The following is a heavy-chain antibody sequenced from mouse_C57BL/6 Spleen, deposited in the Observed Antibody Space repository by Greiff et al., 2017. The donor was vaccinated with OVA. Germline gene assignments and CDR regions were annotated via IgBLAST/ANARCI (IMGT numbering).Heavy chain of an antibody. Sequence: QVQLQQPGAELVKPGASVKLSCKASGYTFTSYWMQWVKQRPGQGLEWIGEIDPSDSYTNNNQKFKGKATLTVDTSSSTAYMQLSSLTSEDSAVYYCARIYYGSSPWFAYWGQGTLVTVSA. V-gene: IGHV1-50*01. D-gene: IGHD1-1*01. CDR2: IDPSDSYT. J-gene: IGHJ3*01. CDR3: ARIYYGSSPWFAY. CDR1: GYTFTSYW.